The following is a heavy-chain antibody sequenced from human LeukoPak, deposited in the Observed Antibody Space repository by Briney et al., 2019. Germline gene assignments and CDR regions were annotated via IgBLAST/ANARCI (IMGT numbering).Heavy chain of an antibody. CDR1: GFTFSSYW. V-gene: IGHV3-30*18. J-gene: IGHJ4*02. D-gene: IGHD2-21*02. Sequence: GGSLRLSCAASGFTFSSYWMSWVRQAPGKGLEWVAVISYDGSNKYYADSVKGRFTISRDNSKNTLYLQMNSLRAEDTAVYYCAKDPLAYCGGDCYSYFDYWGQGTLVTVSS. CDR3: AKDPLAYCGGDCYSYFDY. CDR2: ISYDGSNK.